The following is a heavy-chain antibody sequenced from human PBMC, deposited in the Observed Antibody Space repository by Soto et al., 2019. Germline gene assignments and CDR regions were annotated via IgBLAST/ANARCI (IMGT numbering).Heavy chain of an antibody. V-gene: IGHV4-39*01. CDR3: ATNYAYYYYYGMDV. D-gene: IGHD4-4*01. CDR1: GGSISSSSYY. CDR2: IYYSGST. J-gene: IGHJ6*02. Sequence: SETLSLTCTVSGGSISSSSYYWGWIRQPPGKGLEWIGSIYYSGSTYYNPSLKSRVTISVDTSKNQFSLKLSSVTAADTAVYYCATNYAYYYYYGMDVWGQGTTVTVSS.